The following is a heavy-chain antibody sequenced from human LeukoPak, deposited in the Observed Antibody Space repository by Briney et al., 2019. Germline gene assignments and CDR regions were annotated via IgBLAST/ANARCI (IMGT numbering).Heavy chain of an antibody. J-gene: IGHJ4*02. Sequence: SQTLSLTCTVSGGSISSGGYYWSWIWQPPGKGLEWIGYIYYSGSTNYNPSLKSRVTLSVDTSKNQFSLKLSSVTAADTAVYYCARANPKYNWNLFDYWGQGTLVTVSS. CDR1: GGSISSGGYY. D-gene: IGHD1-20*01. CDR2: IYYSGST. CDR3: ARANPKYNWNLFDY. V-gene: IGHV4-61*08.